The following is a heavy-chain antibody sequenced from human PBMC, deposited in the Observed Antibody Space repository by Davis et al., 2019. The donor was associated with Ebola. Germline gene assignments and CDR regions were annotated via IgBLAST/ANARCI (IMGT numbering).Heavy chain of an antibody. Sequence: GESLKISCAGSGFTFSNAWMHWVRQAPGKGLEWVGRIKSNILGATTDDAAPVKGRFTISRDDSKNTAYLQMNSLRAEDTAVYYCAKGGYCSGGSCYSDYYYYGMDVWGQGTTVTVSS. CDR3: AKGGYCSGGSCYSDYYYYGMDV. J-gene: IGHJ6*02. CDR1: GFTFSNAW. V-gene: IGHV3-15*01. CDR2: IKSNILGATT. D-gene: IGHD2-15*01.